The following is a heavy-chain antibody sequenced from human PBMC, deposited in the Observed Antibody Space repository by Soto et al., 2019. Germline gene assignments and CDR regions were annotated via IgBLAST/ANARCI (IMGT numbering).Heavy chain of an antibody. CDR1: GFTFSDYY. CDR2: ISSSSSHT. Sequence: QVQLVESGGGLVKPGGSLRLSCAASGFTFSDYYMSWIRQAPGKGLEWVSYISSSSSHTNYADSVKGRFTISRDNVKNSLYLQMNSLRVEDTAVYYCASASGIAAAARGQGTVVTVSS. D-gene: IGHD6-13*01. CDR3: ASASGIAAAA. J-gene: IGHJ4*02. V-gene: IGHV3-11*05.